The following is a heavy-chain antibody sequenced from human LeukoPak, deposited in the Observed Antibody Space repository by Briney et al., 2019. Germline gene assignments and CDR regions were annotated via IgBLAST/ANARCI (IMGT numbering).Heavy chain of an antibody. D-gene: IGHD3-10*01. V-gene: IGHV3-23*01. CDR2: ITGSGLST. J-gene: IGHJ1*01. Sequence: PGGSLRLSCAASGFTFNSYAMSWVRQAPGRGLEWVSAITGSGLSTYYTDSVKGRFTISRDNSKNTLHLQMNSLRAEDTAVYYCARDTDYYGSGRHGYFDHWGQGTLVTVSS. CDR1: GFTFNSYA. CDR3: ARDTDYYGSGRHGYFDH.